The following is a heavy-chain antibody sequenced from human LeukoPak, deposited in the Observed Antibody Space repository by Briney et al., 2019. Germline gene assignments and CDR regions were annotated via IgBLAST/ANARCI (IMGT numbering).Heavy chain of an antibody. CDR2: ISGSGDST. V-gene: IGHV3-23*01. CDR1: GFIFSNSA. J-gene: IGHJ5*02. D-gene: IGHD1-26*01. CDR3: AKRPPRGLYSGSYPSLGFDP. Sequence: QPGGSLRLSCAASGFIFSNSAMSWVRQAPGKGLEWFSTPGKGLEWFSAISGSGDSTYYADSVRGRFTISRDNSKNTLYLQMNSLRAEDTAVYYCAKRPPRGLYSGSYPSLGFDPWGQGTLVTVSS.